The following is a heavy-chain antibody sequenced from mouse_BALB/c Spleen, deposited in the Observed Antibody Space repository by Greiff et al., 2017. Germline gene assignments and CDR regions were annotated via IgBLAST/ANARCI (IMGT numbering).Heavy chain of an antibody. D-gene: IGHD2-12*01. J-gene: IGHJ4*01. CDR3: ARVPLPTTGYAMDY. V-gene: IGHV3-6*02. CDR2: ISYDGSN. Sequence: EVKLQESGPGLVKPSQSLSLTCSVTGYSITSGYYWNWIRQFPGNKLEWMGYISYDGSNNYNPSLKNRISITRDTSKNQFFLKLNSVTTEDTATYYCARVPLPTTGYAMDYWGQGTSVTVSS. CDR1: GYSITSGYY.